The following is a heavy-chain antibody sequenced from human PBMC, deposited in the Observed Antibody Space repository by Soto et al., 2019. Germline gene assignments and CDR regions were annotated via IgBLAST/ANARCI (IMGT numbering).Heavy chain of an antibody. CDR2: INPSGGST. CDR1: GYTFTSYY. D-gene: IGHD3-22*01. V-gene: IGHV1-46*01. J-gene: IGHJ4*02. Sequence: ASVKFSCKASGYTFTSYYIQWVRQGPGQGLEWMGIINPSGGSTIYAQKFQGRVTMTRDTSTSTVYMELSSLRSEDTAVYYCARVRRSSGYYYGYWGQGTPVTVS. CDR3: ARVRRSSGYYYGY.